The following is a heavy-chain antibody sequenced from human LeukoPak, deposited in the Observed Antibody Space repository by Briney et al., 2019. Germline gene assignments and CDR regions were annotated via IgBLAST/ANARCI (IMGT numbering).Heavy chain of an antibody. CDR2: ISGYNANT. CDR1: GYTFTNYG. CDR3: ARRSHFTMVRGDDAFDI. J-gene: IGHJ3*02. Sequence: EASVKVSCKASGYTFTNYGISWMRQAPGQGLEWVGWISGYNANTNYAQNLQGRVTMTTDTSTSTAYMELRSLRSDDTAVYYCARRSHFTMVRGDDAFDIWGQGTMVTVSS. D-gene: IGHD3-10*01. V-gene: IGHV1-18*01.